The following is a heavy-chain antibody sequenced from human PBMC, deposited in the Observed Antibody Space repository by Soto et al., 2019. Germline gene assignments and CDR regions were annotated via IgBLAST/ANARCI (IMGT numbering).Heavy chain of an antibody. D-gene: IGHD6-6*01. CDR1: GYTFTSYY. J-gene: IGHJ6*02. CDR3: ATDKKQIVQYYYYGMDV. CDR2: INPSGGST. V-gene: IGHV1-46*01. Sequence: ASVKVSCKASGYTFTSYYMHWVRQAPGQGLEWMGIINPSGGSTSYAQKFQGRVTMTRDTSTSTVYMELSSLRSEDTAVYYCATDKKQIVQYYYYGMDVWGQGTTVTVSS.